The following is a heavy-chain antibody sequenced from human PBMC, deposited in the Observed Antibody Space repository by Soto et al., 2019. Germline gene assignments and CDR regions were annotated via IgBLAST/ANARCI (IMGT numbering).Heavy chain of an antibody. CDR3: ARGLIAAAGFDASDI. CDR2: ISYDGSNK. Sequence: GGSLRLSCAASGFTFSSYAMHWVRQAPGKGLEWVAVISYDGSNKYYADSVKGRFTISRDNSKNTLYLQMNSLRAEDTAVYYCARGLIAAAGFDASDIWGQGTMVTVSS. D-gene: IGHD6-13*01. V-gene: IGHV3-30-3*01. CDR1: GFTFSSYA. J-gene: IGHJ3*02.